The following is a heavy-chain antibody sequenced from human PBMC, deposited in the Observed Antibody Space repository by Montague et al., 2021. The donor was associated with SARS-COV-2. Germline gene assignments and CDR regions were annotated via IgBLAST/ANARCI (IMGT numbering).Heavy chain of an antibody. CDR1: GDSINSDSYY. Sequence: TLSLTCTVSGDSINSDSYYWSWIRQPAGKGLEWIGRIYTSGRTNYSPSLRSRINMSLDTSKSRFSLNLTSVTAADTAVYYCAGPDWLKHWGQGALVTVSS. CDR3: AGPDWLKH. J-gene: IGHJ1*01. D-gene: IGHD3-9*01. CDR2: IYTSGRT. V-gene: IGHV4-61*02.